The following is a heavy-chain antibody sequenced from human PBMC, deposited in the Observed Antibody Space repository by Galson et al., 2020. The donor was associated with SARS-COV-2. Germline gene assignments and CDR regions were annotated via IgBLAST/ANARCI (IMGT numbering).Heavy chain of an antibody. Sequence: SETLSLTCTVSGGSISSSSYYWGWIRQPPGKGLEWIGSIYYSGSTYYNPSLKSRVTISVDTSKNQFSLKLSSVTAADTAVYYCARLPREYYYGSGRWGWFDPWGQGTLVTVSS. V-gene: IGHV4-39*07. J-gene: IGHJ5*02. CDR2: IYYSGST. CDR1: GGSISSSSYY. CDR3: ARLPREYYYGSGRWGWFDP. D-gene: IGHD3-10*01.